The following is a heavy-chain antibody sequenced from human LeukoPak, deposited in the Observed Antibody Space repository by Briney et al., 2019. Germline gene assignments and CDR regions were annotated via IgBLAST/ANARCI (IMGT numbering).Heavy chain of an antibody. Sequence: SGGSLRLSCAASGFTFSSCAMSWVRQAPGKGLEWVSSIRGGGVNIQYAVSVKGRFTIFRDNSNNTLHLQMNSLRVEDTAVYYCAKEFFGSGNYFNGVFDSWGQGALVTVSS. CDR3: AKEFFGSGNYFNGVFDS. CDR2: IRGGGVNI. CDR1: GFTFSSCA. J-gene: IGHJ4*02. D-gene: IGHD3-10*01. V-gene: IGHV3-23*01.